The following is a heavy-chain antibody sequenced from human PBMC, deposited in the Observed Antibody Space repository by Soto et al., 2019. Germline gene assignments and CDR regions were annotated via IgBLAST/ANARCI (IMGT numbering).Heavy chain of an antibody. CDR3: ARHLTPRKYCSGGSCYSEAFDI. Sequence: SETLSLTCTVSGGSISSSSYYWGWIRQPPGKGLEWIGSIYYSGSTYYNPSLKSRVTISVDTSKNQFSLKLSSVTAADTAVYYCARHLTPRKYCSGGSCYSEAFDIWGQGTIVTVSS. CDR2: IYYSGST. CDR1: GGSISSSSYY. D-gene: IGHD2-15*01. V-gene: IGHV4-39*01. J-gene: IGHJ3*02.